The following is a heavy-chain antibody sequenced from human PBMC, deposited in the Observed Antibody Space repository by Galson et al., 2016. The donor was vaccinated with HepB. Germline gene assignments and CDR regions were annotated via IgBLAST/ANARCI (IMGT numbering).Heavy chain of an antibody. Sequence: LRLSCAGSGFTFSSFGLHWVRQAPGKGLDWVAVISHNGNYKYYADSVKGRFTISRDNSKTTVYLQMNSLRAEDTAVYYCTRDAMGRGSGSYSAFDYWGQGTLVTVSS. CDR2: ISHNGNYK. V-gene: IGHV3-30*03. CDR1: GFTFSSFG. J-gene: IGHJ4*02. CDR3: TRDAMGRGSGSYSAFDY. D-gene: IGHD1-26*01.